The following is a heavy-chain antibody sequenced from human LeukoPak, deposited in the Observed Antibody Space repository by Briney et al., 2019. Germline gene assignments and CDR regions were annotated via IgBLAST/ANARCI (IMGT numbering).Heavy chain of an antibody. CDR3: ARDGTITDDG. J-gene: IGHJ4*02. Sequence: ASVKVSCKTAGYTCSNLGLNWVRQAPGQGLEWMGWISGNNDNPNYGQKFQGRFTVTTDSSTSTAYMELRNLRFDDTALYYCARDGTITDDGGGQGTLVTVSS. D-gene: IGHD3-3*01. CDR2: ISGNNDNP. CDR1: GYTCSNLG. V-gene: IGHV1-18*01.